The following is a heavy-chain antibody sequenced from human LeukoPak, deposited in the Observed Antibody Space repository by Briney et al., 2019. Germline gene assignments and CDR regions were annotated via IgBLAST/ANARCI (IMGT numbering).Heavy chain of an antibody. CDR3: VRREGFFYYFDY. Sequence: GGSLRLSCAASGFSFSSYEVNWVRQAPGKGLEWVSYISSSGGTIYYADSVKGRFTISRDNAKNSLYLQMNSLRAEDTAVYYCVRREGFFYYFDYWGQGTLVTVSS. V-gene: IGHV3-48*03. CDR1: GFSFSSYE. CDR2: ISSSGGTI. J-gene: IGHJ4*02. D-gene: IGHD1-26*01.